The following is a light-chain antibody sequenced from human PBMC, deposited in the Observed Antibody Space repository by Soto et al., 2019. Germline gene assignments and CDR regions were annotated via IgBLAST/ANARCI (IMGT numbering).Light chain of an antibody. Sequence: QSVLTQPPSASGTPGQGVTISCSGSISNIGSKTVEWYQQFPGTAPQLLIYSDTQRPSGVPDRFSGSKSGTSASLAISGLQAEDEADYYCAACDASLSGYVFGTGTKLTVL. J-gene: IGLJ1*01. CDR3: AACDASLSGYV. CDR1: ISNIGSKT. V-gene: IGLV1-44*01. CDR2: SDT.